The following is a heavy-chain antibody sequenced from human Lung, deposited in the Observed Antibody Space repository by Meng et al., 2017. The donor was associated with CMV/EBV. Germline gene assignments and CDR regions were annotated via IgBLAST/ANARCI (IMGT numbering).Heavy chain of an antibody. CDR1: GFTFSSFA. J-gene: IGHJ4*02. CDR2: MSYDGGNK. V-gene: IGHV3-30-3*01. D-gene: IGHD2-2*01. CDR3: AKAHEILGSCSLTSCYWGGDY. Sequence: GESLKISCAASGFTFSSFAMHWVRQAPGKGLEWVAVMSYDGGNKYYADSVMGRFTISRDNSKSALYLQMNSLRVEDTAVYYCAKAHEILGSCSLTSCYWGGDYWGQGTLVTVSS.